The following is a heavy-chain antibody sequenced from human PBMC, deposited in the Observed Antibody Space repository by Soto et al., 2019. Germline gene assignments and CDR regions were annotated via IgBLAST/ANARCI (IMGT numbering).Heavy chain of an antibody. Sequence: ASVTVSCQASGYTFTSYGISWVRQAPGQGLEWMGWISAYNGNTNYAQKLQGRVTMTTDTSTSTAYMELRSLRSDDTAVYYCARDIVVVPAANPKSYGMDVWGQGTTVTVSS. D-gene: IGHD2-2*01. V-gene: IGHV1-18*01. J-gene: IGHJ6*02. CDR1: GYTFTSYG. CDR2: ISAYNGNT. CDR3: ARDIVVVPAANPKSYGMDV.